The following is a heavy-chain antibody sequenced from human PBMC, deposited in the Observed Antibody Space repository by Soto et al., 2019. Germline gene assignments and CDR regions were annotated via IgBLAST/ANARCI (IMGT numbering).Heavy chain of an antibody. CDR1: GFTFSSYW. J-gene: IGHJ6*03. CDR2: IKQDGSEK. Sequence: PGGSLRLSCAASGFTFSSYWMSWVRQAPGKGLEWVANIKQDGSEKYYVDSVKGRFTISRDNAKNSLYLQMNSLRAEDTAVYYCARDRQLRYFDWLSSASHYYYYMDVWGKGTTVTVSS. CDR3: ARDRQLRYFDWLSSASHYYYYMDV. D-gene: IGHD3-9*01. V-gene: IGHV3-7*01.